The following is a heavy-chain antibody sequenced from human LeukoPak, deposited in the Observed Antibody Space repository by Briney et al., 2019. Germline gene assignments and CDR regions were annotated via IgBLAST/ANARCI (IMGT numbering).Heavy chain of an antibody. J-gene: IGHJ4*02. Sequence: GGSLRLSCAASGFTFSSYGMSWVRQAPGKGLEWVSAISGSGGSTYYADSVKGRFTISRDNSKNTLYLQMNSLRAEDTAVYYCAKGRRTYSSSCLGYWGQGTLVTVSS. CDR3: AKGRRTYSSSCLGY. D-gene: IGHD6-13*01. CDR1: GFTFSSYG. V-gene: IGHV3-23*01. CDR2: ISGSGGST.